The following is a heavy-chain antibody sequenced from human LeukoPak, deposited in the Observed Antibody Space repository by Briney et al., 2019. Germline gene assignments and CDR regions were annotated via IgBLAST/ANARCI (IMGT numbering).Heavy chain of an antibody. Sequence: ASVKVSCKASGYTFTGYYMHWVRQAPGQGLEWMGWINPNSGGTNYAQKFQGRATMTRDTSISTAYMELSRLRSDDTAVYYCARDDYGDYVAFQHWGQGTLVTVSS. D-gene: IGHD4-17*01. CDR1: GYTFTGYY. J-gene: IGHJ1*01. V-gene: IGHV1-2*02. CDR2: INPNSGGT. CDR3: ARDDYGDYVAFQH.